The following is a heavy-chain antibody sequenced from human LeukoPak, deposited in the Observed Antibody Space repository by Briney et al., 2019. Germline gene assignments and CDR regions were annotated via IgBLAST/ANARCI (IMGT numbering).Heavy chain of an antibody. Sequence: GGSLRLSCAASGFTFSSYGMHWVRQAPGKGLEWVAFIRYDGSNKYYADSVKGRFTISRDNSKNTLYLQMNSLRAEDTAVYYCAKAPRTYYYGSGSVDYWGQGTLVTVSS. D-gene: IGHD3-10*01. J-gene: IGHJ4*02. CDR2: IRYDGSNK. CDR3: AKAPRTYYYGSGSVDY. CDR1: GFTFSSYG. V-gene: IGHV3-30*02.